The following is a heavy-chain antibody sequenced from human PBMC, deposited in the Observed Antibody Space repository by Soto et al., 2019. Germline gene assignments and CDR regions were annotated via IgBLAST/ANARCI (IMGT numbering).Heavy chain of an antibody. D-gene: IGHD6-19*01. CDR2: IYHTGTT. CDR3: AKDTGCPDNWFDP. CDR1: GASVNSSGDY. J-gene: IGHJ5*02. V-gene: IGHV4-61*08. Sequence: PSETLSLTCTVSGASVNSSGDYWSWLRQPPGKGLEWIGYIYHTGTTNYSPSLKSRVTMSLDMSKNQVSLILNSVTAADTAVYYCAKDTGCPDNWFDPWGQGTLVTVSS.